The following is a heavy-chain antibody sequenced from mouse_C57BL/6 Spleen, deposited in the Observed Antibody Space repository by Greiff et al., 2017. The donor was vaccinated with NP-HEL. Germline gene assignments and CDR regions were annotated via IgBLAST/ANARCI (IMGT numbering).Heavy chain of an antibody. V-gene: IGHV1-66*01. D-gene: IGHD2-2*01. CDR3: ARGGVTTRDWFAY. CDR1: GYSFTRYY. J-gene: IGHJ3*01. Sequence: VQLQQSGPELVKPGASVTISCKASGYSFTRYYIHWVKQRPGQGLEWIGWIYPGSGNTKYNEKFKGKATLTADTSSSTAYMQLSSLTSEDSAVYYCARGGVTTRDWFAYWGQGTLVTVSA. CDR2: IYPGSGNT.